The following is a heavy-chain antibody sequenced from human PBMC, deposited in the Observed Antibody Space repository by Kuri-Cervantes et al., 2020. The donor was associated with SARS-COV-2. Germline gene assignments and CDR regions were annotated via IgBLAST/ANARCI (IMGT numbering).Heavy chain of an antibody. CDR2: ITSRSSRI. D-gene: IGHD3-10*01. CDR3: VREGGGPRFSYYFMDV. CDR1: GFTFDTYG. J-gene: IGHJ6*03. Sequence: GESLKISCAASGFTFDTYGMGWVRQAPGKGLEWISSITSRSSRIYYADSVKGRFTISRDNAKNSLSLQMNSLRADEDTSVYFCVREGGGPRFSYYFMDVWGKGTTVTVSS. V-gene: IGHV3-21*04.